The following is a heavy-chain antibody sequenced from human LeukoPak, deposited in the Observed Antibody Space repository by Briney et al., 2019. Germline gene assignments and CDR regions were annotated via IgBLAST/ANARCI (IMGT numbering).Heavy chain of an antibody. V-gene: IGHV4-34*01. CDR3: AIDPAQYHITGARRGWFDP. J-gene: IGHJ5*02. CDR2: INHSGST. CDR1: GGSFSGYY. D-gene: IGHD1-20*01. Sequence: SETLSLTCAVYGGSFSGYYWSWIRQPPGKGLEWIGEINHSGSTNYNPSLKSRVTISVDTSKNQFSLKLSSVTAADTAVYYCAIDPAQYHITGARRGWFDPWGQGTLVTVSS.